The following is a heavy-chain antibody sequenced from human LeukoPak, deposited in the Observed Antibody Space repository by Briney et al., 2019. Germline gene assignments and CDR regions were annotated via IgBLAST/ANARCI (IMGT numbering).Heavy chain of an antibody. Sequence: ASVKVSCKASGYTFTGYYMHWVRQAPGQGLEWMGWINPNSGGTNYAQKFQGRVTMTRDTSISTAYMELSRLRSDDTAVYYCARGRYDYVWGSYFNWFDPWGQGTLVTVSS. CDR2: INPNSGGT. CDR1: GYTFTGYY. D-gene: IGHD3-16*01. CDR3: ARGRYDYVWGSYFNWFDP. V-gene: IGHV1-2*02. J-gene: IGHJ5*02.